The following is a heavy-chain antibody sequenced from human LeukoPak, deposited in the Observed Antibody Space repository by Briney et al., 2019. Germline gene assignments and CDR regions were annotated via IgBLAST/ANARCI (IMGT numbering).Heavy chain of an antibody. CDR3: ARGYDFWSGYSPHFDY. CDR2: IYGGGNT. D-gene: IGHD3-3*01. J-gene: IGHJ4*02. CDR1: GFTVSSNY. V-gene: IGHV3-66*01. Sequence: TGGSLRLSCAVSGFTVSSNYMSWVRQAPGKGLEWVSAIYGGGNTYFADSVKGRFIISRDNSKNTLYLQMNSLRAEDTAVYYCARGYDFWSGYSPHFDYWGQGTLVTVSS.